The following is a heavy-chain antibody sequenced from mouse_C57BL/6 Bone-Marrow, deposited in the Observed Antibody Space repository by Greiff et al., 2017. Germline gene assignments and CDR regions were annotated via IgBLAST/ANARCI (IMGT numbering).Heavy chain of an antibody. D-gene: IGHD2-1*01. V-gene: IGHV1-19*01. CDR3: AGGYGNWYFDV. CDR2: INPYNGGP. J-gene: IGHJ1*03. CDR1: GYTFTDYY. Sequence: VQLQQSGPVLVKPGASVKMSCKASGYTFTDYYMNWVKQSHGKSLEWIGVINPYNGGPSYNQKFKGKATLTVDKSSSTAYMALNSLTSEDSAVYYCAGGYGNWYFDVWNTGTKDTVYS.